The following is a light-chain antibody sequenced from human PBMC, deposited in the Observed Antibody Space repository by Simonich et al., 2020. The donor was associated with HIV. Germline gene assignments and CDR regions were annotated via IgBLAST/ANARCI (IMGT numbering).Light chain of an antibody. CDR1: PSVSSN. Sequence: EIVMTQSPATLSVSPGERATLSCRASPSVSSNLAWYQQKPGQSPRLLIYGASARATGIPARFSGSGSGTEFTLTISSLQSEDFAVYYCQQYNYWPLFLTFGGGTKVEIK. CDR3: QQYNYWPLFLT. CDR2: GAS. J-gene: IGKJ4*01. V-gene: IGKV3-15*01.